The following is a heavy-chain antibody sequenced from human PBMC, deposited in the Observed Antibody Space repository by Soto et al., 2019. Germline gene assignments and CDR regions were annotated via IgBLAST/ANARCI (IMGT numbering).Heavy chain of an antibody. CDR3: ARDRDGYNYYYYYGMDV. CDR2: ISSSSSYI. Sequence: PGGSLRLSCAASGFTFSSYSMNWVRQAPGKGLEWVSSISSSSSYIYYADSVKGRFTISRDNAKNSLYLQMNSLRAEDTAVYYCARDRDGYNYYYYYGMDVWGQGTTVTVPS. D-gene: IGHD5-12*01. J-gene: IGHJ6*02. V-gene: IGHV3-21*01. CDR1: GFTFSSYS.